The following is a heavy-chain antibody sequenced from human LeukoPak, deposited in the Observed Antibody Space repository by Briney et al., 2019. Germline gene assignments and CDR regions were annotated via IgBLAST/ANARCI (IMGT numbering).Heavy chain of an antibody. CDR1: GFTFSSYG. D-gene: IGHD6-19*01. CDR2: ISYDGSNK. Sequence: PGGSLRLSCAASGFTFSSYGMHWVRQAPGKGLEWVAVISYDGSNKYYADSVKGRFTISRDNSKNTLYLQMNSPRAEDTAVYYCAKDEWLANSYYFDYWGQGTLVTVSS. CDR3: AKDEWLANSYYFDY. V-gene: IGHV3-30*18. J-gene: IGHJ4*02.